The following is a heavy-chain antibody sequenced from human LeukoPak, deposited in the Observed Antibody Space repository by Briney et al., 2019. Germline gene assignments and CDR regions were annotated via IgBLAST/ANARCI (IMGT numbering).Heavy chain of an antibody. CDR3: AKGFCTGANCYIRNGMDV. CDR2: ISSNGGGT. Sequence: GGSLRLSCAASGFTFSSYAMSWVRQAPGKGLEWVSAISSNGGGTYYADSVKGRFTISRDTPKSTLYLQMNTLRAQDTAVYYCAKGFCTGANCYIRNGMDVGGQGTTVTVS. V-gene: IGHV3-23*01. J-gene: IGHJ6*02. CDR1: GFTFSSYA. D-gene: IGHD2-8*02.